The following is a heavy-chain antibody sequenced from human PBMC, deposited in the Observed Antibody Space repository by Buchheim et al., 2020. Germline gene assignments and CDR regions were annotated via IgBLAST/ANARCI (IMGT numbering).Heavy chain of an antibody. Sequence: QVQLVESGGGVVQPGRSLRLSCAASGFTFSSYGMHWVRQAPGKGLEWVAVIWYDGSNKYYADSVKGRFTISRDNSKNTLYLQMNSLRAEDTAVYYCARDRSARGWLLLVDPKTDAFDIWGQGT. CDR2: IWYDGSNK. V-gene: IGHV3-33*01. J-gene: IGHJ3*02. CDR3: ARDRSARGWLLLVDPKTDAFDI. D-gene: IGHD3-22*01. CDR1: GFTFSSYG.